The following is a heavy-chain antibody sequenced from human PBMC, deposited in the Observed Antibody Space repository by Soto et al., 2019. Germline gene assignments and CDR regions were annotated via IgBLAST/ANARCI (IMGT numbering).Heavy chain of an antibody. CDR2: IYHSGST. Sequence: PSGTVYLTCVVSGGSIISGGYSWSWIRQPPGKGLEWIGYIYHSGSTYYNPSLKSRVTISVDKSKNQFSLKLSSVTAADTAVYYCARLGGYYQALDYWGQGTLVTVSS. D-gene: IGHD3-22*01. V-gene: IGHV4-30-2*01. CDR3: ARLGGYYQALDY. J-gene: IGHJ4*02. CDR1: GGSIISGGYS.